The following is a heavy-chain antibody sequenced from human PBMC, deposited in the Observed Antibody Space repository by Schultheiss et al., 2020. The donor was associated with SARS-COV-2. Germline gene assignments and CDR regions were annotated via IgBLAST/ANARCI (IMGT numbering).Heavy chain of an antibody. V-gene: IGHV3-15*01. D-gene: IGHD6-13*01. CDR3: TRERGIAAAGNGY. J-gene: IGHJ4*02. Sequence: GESLKISCAASGFTFCSYAMSWVRQAPGKGLEWVGRIKSKTDGGTTDYAAPVKGRFTISRDDSKSIAYLQMNSLKTEDTAVYYCTRERGIAAAGNGYWGQGTLVTVSS. CDR2: IKSKTDGGTT. CDR1: GFTFCSYA.